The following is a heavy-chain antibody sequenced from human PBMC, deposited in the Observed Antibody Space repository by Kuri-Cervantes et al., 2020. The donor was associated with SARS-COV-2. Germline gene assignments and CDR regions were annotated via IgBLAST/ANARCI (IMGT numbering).Heavy chain of an antibody. V-gene: IGHV4-59*01. CDR1: GGSLSGYY. D-gene: IGHD6-19*01. CDR2: IYYSGST. CDR3: AREHLWLYSSGWSLGGWYFDL. J-gene: IGHJ2*01. Sequence: SETLSLTCAVYGGSLSGYYWGWIRQPPGKGLEWIGSIYYSGSTNYNPSLKSRVTISVDTSKNQFSLKLSSVTAADTAVYYCAREHLWLYSSGWSLGGWYFDLWGRGTLVTVSS.